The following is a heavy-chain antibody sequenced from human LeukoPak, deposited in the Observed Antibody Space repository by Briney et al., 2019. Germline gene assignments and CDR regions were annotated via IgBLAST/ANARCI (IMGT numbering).Heavy chain of an antibody. V-gene: IGHV1-24*01. D-gene: IGHD2-2*01. CDR1: GYTLTELS. CDR2: FDPEDGET. Sequence: ASVKVSCKVSGYTLTELSMHWVRQAPGKGLEWMGGFDPEDGETIYAQKFQGRVTMTEDTSTDTAYMELRSLRSDDTAVYYCARGGSPSVGYCSSTSCLPFDYWGQGTLVTVSS. CDR3: ARGGSPSVGYCSSTSCLPFDY. J-gene: IGHJ4*02.